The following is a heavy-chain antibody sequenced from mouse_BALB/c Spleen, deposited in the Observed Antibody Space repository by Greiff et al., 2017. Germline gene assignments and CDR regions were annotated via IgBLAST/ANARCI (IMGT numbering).Heavy chain of an antibody. J-gene: IGHJ4*01. D-gene: IGHD2-1*01. CDR3: AHGNYPYYAMDY. Sequence: EVQLQQSGAELVKPGASVKLSCTASGFNIKDTYMHWVKQRPEQGLEWIGRIDPANGNTKYDPKFQGKATITADTSSNTAYLQLSSLTSEDTAVYYCAHGNYPYYAMDYWGQGTSVTVSS. CDR1: GFNIKDTY. CDR2: IDPANGNT. V-gene: IGHV14-3*02.